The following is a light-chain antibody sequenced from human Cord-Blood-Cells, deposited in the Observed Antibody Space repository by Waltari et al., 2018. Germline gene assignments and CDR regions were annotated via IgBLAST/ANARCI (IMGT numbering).Light chain of an antibody. CDR2: LGS. J-gene: IGKJ4*01. CDR1: QSLLHSNGYNY. Sequence: DRVMTQSPLSLPVTPGEPAAISCRSSQSLLHSNGYNYLDWYLQKPGQSPQLLIYLGSNRASGVPDRFSGSGSGTDFTLKISRVEDEDVGVYYCMQALQTPLTFGGGTKVEIK. CDR3: MQALQTPLT. V-gene: IGKV2-28*01.